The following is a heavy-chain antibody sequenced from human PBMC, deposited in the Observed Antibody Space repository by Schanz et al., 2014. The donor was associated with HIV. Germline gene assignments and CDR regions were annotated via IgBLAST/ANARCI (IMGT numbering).Heavy chain of an antibody. J-gene: IGHJ6*02. CDR1: GFTFSYYG. Sequence: QVQLVESGGGVVQPGRSLRLSCAASGFTFSYYGMYWVRQAPGKGPEWVAVIWYDGGNKYYEESVKGRFTISRDNSKNTLYLQMNSLRAEDTAVYYCAKDQGYDFWSGYYNYYGMDVWGQGTTVTVSS. D-gene: IGHD3-3*01. CDR2: IWYDGGNK. CDR3: AKDQGYDFWSGYYNYYGMDV. V-gene: IGHV3-33*06.